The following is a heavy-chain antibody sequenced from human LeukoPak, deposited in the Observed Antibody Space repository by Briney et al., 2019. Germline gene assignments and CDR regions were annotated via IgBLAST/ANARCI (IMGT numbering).Heavy chain of an antibody. V-gene: IGHV4-34*08. J-gene: IGHJ4*02. CDR1: GFIFSSYT. CDR2: INHSGST. CDR3: AIRIAAGRIPRYY. Sequence: GSLRLSCAASGFIFSSYTMNWVRQPPGKGLEWIGEINHSGSTNYNPSLKSRVTISVDTSKNQFSLKLSSVTAADTAVYYCAIRIAAGRIPRYYWGQGTLVTVSS. D-gene: IGHD6-13*01.